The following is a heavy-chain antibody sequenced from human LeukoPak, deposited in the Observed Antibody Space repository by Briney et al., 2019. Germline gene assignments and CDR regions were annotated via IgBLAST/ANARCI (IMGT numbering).Heavy chain of an antibody. Sequence: SETLSLTCAVYGGSFSGNYWTLIRQTPGRGLEWIGESSPTGDITGYNPSLKGRATISVDSSKNQFSLKLTSVTAADTGVYLWPRVPNFIAPPWDSWGPGTLVTVSS. J-gene: IGHJ4*02. CDR1: GGSFSGNY. V-gene: IGHV4-34*01. CDR2: SSPTGDIT. CDR3: PRVPNFIAPPWDS. D-gene: IGHD2-21*01.